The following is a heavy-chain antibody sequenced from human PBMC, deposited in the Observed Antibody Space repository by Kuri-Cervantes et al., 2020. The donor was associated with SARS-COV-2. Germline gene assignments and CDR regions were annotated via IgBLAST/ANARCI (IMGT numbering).Heavy chain of an antibody. V-gene: IGHV1-69*05. CDR3: ARDRLYYDFWSGYSGEYYFDY. D-gene: IGHD3-3*01. CDR2: IITIFGTA. CDR1: GGSFSSYA. Sequence: SVQVSCKASGGSFSSYAISWVRQAPGQGLERRGGIITIFGTANYAQKFQGRVTITTDESTSTAYMELSSLRSEDTAMYYCARDRLYYDFWSGYSGEYYFDYWGQGTLVTGSS. J-gene: IGHJ4*02.